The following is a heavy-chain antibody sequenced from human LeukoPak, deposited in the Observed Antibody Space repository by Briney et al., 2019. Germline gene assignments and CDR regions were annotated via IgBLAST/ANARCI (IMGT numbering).Heavy chain of an antibody. CDR2: IYYSGST. V-gene: IGHV4-59*01. J-gene: IGHJ6*03. CDR3: ARAPRYPLYDYYEHYMDG. Sequence: PSETLSLTCTVSGGSISSYYWSWIRQPPGKVLEWIGYIYYSGSTNYNPSLKSRVTISVDTSKNQFSLKLSSVTAADTAVYYCARAPRYPLYDYYEHYMDGGVKEPKVTVCS. D-gene: IGHD2-8*01. CDR1: GGSISSYY.